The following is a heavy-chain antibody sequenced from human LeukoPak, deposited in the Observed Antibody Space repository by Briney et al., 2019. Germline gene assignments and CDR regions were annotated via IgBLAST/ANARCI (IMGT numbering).Heavy chain of an antibody. Sequence: PSETLSLTCTVSGGSISSYYWSWIRQPPGKGLDWIGYIYYSGSTNYNPSLKSRVTISVDTSKNQFSLKLSSVTAADTAVYYCARGYITVTTDWFDPWGQGTLVTVSS. J-gene: IGHJ5*02. CDR2: IYYSGST. V-gene: IGHV4-59*01. CDR1: GGSISSYY. D-gene: IGHD4-17*01. CDR3: ARGYITVTTDWFDP.